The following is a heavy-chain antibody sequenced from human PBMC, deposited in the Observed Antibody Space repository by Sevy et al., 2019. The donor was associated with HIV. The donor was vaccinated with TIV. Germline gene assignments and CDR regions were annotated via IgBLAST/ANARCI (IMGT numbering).Heavy chain of an antibody. D-gene: IGHD3-22*01. Sequence: GGSLRLSCKASEFTFSTYSMHWVRQAPGKGLEWVSSISRTSTTTYYADSAKGRFTISGDNAKNSLYLQMNSLRDEDTAVYYCAREAYYYDSREENWFDPWGQGTLVTVSS. J-gene: IGHJ5*02. CDR2: ISRTSTTT. CDR1: EFTFSTYS. V-gene: IGHV3-48*02. CDR3: AREAYYYDSREENWFDP.